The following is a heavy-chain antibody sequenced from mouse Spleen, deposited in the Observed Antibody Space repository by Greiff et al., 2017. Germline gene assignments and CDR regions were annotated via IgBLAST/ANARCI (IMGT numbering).Heavy chain of an antibody. CDR1: GFSLTSYG. Sequence: VMLVESGPGLVQPSQSLSITCTVSGFSLTSYGVHWVRQSPGKGLEWLGVIWSGGSTDYNAAFISRLSISKDNSKSQVFFKMNSLQADDTAIYYCARRRFYDGYPFAYWGQGTLVTVSA. D-gene: IGHD2-3*01. CDR2: IWSGGST. J-gene: IGHJ3*01. V-gene: IGHV2-2*01. CDR3: ARRRFYDGYPFAY.